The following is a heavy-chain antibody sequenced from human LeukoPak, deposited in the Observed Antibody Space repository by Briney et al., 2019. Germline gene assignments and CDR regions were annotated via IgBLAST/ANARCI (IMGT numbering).Heavy chain of an antibody. V-gene: IGHV3-48*02. CDR2: ISSSTINI. D-gene: IGHD5-18*01. J-gene: IGHJ4*02. Sequence: PGGSLGLSCAASGFNFRSYSMNWVRQAPGKGLEWVSYISSSTINIYYADSVKGRFTISRDDAKNSLYLQMNSLRDEDTAVYYCARDGYAKFDYWGQGTLVTVSS. CDR1: GFNFRSYS. CDR3: ARDGYAKFDY.